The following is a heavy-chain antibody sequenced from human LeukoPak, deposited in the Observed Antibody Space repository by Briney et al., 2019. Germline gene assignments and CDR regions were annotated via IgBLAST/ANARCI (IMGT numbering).Heavy chain of an antibody. J-gene: IGHJ4*02. CDR3: ARDLSGSGSYPDY. V-gene: IGHV1-3*01. Sequence: ASVKVSCKASGYTFTSYAMHWVRQAPGQRLEGRGWINAGNGNTKYSQKFQGRVTITRDTSASTAYMELSSLRSEDTAVYYCARDLSGSGSYPDYWGQGTLVTVSS. D-gene: IGHD3-10*01. CDR2: INAGNGNT. CDR1: GYTFTSYA.